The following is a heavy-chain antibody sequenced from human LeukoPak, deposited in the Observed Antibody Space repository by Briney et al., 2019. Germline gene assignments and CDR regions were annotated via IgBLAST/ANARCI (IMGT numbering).Heavy chain of an antibody. CDR3: AKDRDDYGDFAFDY. Sequence: PGGSLRLSCAASGFTFSSYSMNWVRQAPGGGLEWVSGISRSGDVTYYADSVKGRFTISRDNSKNTLFLQIDGLRAEDTAIYYCAKDRDDYGDFAFDYWGQGTLVTVSS. CDR2: ISRSGDVT. CDR1: GFTFSSYS. D-gene: IGHD4-17*01. J-gene: IGHJ4*02. V-gene: IGHV3-23*01.